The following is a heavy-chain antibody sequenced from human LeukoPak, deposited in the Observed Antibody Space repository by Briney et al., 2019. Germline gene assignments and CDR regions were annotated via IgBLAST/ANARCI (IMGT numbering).Heavy chain of an antibody. D-gene: IGHD3-9*01. CDR1: GFTVSRNY. V-gene: IGHV3-66*01. CDR2: IYSDGST. CDR3: AGMEDILTDYQYHFDY. Sequence: GESLRLSCAASGFTVSRNYMSWVRQAPGKGLEWVSVIYSDGSTYYADSVKGRFTISRDNSKNPVYLQMNHLRAEDTAVYYCAGMEDILTDYQYHFDYWGQGTLVTVSS. J-gene: IGHJ4*02.